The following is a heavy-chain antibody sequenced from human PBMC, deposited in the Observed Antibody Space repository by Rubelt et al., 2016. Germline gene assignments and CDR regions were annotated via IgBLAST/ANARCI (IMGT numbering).Heavy chain of an antibody. CDR3: ARLQVACGGDCHRFDC. D-gene: IGHD2-21*02. J-gene: IGHJ4*02. Sequence: GKGLEWVSYISGDSRTIYYADSVKGRFTISRDSAKNSLYLQMNTLRAEDTAVYYCARLQVACGGDCHRFDCWGQGALVTVS. V-gene: IGHV3-48*04. CDR2: ISGDSRTI.